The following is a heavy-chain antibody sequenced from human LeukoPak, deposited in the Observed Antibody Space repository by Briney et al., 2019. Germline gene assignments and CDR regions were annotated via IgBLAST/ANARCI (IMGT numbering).Heavy chain of an antibody. CDR3: ARASYGALVGDERG. D-gene: IGHD4-17*01. Sequence: ASVKVSCKASGYTFIGYYTHWVRQAPGQGLGWMGWINPNTGDTDYAQKFQGRVTMTRDTSNGTAYMELRRLRSDDTAVYYCARASYGALVGDERGWGQGTLVTVSS. CDR2: INPNTGDT. CDR1: GYTFIGYY. V-gene: IGHV1-2*02. J-gene: IGHJ1*01.